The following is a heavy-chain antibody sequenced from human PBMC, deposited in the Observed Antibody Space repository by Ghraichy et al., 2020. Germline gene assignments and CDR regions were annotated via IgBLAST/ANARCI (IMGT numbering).Heavy chain of an antibody. CDR1: GGSISSYY. V-gene: IGHV4-59*01. Sequence: ETLSLTCTVSGGSISSYYWNWIRQPPGRGLEWIGYIYYNGNTNYNPSLKSRVTISKDTSNNQFSLRLSSVTAADTTVYYCARGLNSGHYYYYYYMDVWGKGTTVTVSS. CDR3: ARGLNSGHYYYYYYMDV. CDR2: IYYNGNT. D-gene: IGHD1-26*01. J-gene: IGHJ6*03.